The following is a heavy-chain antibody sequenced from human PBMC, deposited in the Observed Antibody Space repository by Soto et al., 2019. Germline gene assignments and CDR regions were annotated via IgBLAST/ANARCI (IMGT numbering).Heavy chain of an antibody. CDR1: GYTFTSYG. J-gene: IGHJ6*02. V-gene: IGHV1-18*01. D-gene: IGHD3-3*01. CDR3: ARVWICGVAPHAQSKYYYYYGMDV. CDR2: ISAYNGNT. Sequence: QVQLVQSGAEVKKPGASVKVSCKASGYTFTSYGISWVRQAPGQGLEWMGWISAYNGNTNYAQKLQGRVTMTTDTSTSTAYMELRSLRSDDTAVYYCARVWICGVAPHAQSKYYYYYGMDVWGQGTTVTVSS.